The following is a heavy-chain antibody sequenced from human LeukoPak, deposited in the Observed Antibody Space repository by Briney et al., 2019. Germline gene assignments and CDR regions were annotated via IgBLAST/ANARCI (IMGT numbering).Heavy chain of an antibody. V-gene: IGHV1-2*02. CDR1: GYTFTGYY. J-gene: IGHJ5*02. CDR3: ARDMAAAVENGWFDP. D-gene: IGHD6-13*01. Sequence: ASVKVSCKASGYTFTGYYMHWVRQAPGQGLEWMGWINPNSGGTNYAQKFQGRVTMTRDTSISTAYMELSRLRSDDTAVYYCARDMAAAVENGWFDPWGQGTLVTVSS. CDR2: INPNSGGT.